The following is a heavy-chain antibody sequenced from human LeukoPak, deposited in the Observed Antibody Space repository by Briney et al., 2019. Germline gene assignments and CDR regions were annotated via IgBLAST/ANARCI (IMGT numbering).Heavy chain of an antibody. CDR2: ISGNGGST. CDR3: ARNGRPIVVEWYFDL. Sequence: GGSLRLSCAASGFTFSNYAMSWVRQAPGKGLEWVSAISGNGGSTFYADSVKGRFTISRDNSKNTLYLQVNSLRAEDTALYYCARNGRPIVVEWYFDLWGRGTLVTVSS. J-gene: IGHJ2*01. CDR1: GFTFSNYA. V-gene: IGHV3-23*01. D-gene: IGHD3-22*01.